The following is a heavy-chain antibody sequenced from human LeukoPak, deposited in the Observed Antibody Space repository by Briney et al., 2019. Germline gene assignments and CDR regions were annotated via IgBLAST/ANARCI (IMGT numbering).Heavy chain of an antibody. V-gene: IGHV3-30*02. Sequence: GGSLRLSCAASGFTFSSYGMHWVRQAPGKGLEWMAFIRYDGSNKYYADSVKGRFTISRDNSKNTLYLQMNSLRAEDTAVYYCARDEGGPKEKIAAAGTTPDYWGQGTLVTVSS. CDR3: ARDEGGPKEKIAAAGTTPDY. CDR2: IRYDGSNK. CDR1: GFTFSSYG. J-gene: IGHJ4*02. D-gene: IGHD6-13*01.